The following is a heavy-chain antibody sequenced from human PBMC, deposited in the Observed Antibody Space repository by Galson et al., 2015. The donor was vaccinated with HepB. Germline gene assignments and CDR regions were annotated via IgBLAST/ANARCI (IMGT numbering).Heavy chain of an antibody. V-gene: IGHV3-48*01. D-gene: IGHD3-16*01. CDR2: ISAGSTTI. J-gene: IGHJ4*02. Sequence: SLRLSCAASGVTIPSYSMNWVRKAPGKGLEWLAYISAGSTTIYYADSVKGRFTISRDNAKKSLYLQMNSLRAEDTAVYFCARDGGDSNFDYWGQGTLVTVSS. CDR3: ARDGGDSNFDY. CDR1: GVTIPSYS.